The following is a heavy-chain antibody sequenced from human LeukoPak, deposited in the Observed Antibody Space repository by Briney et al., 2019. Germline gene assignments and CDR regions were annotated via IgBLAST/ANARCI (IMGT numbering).Heavy chain of an antibody. V-gene: IGHV3-48*04. CDR1: GFTFSSYS. D-gene: IGHD6-19*01. Sequence: GGSLRLSCAASGFTFSSYSMNWVRQAPGKGLEWVSYISSSSSTIYYADSVKGRFTISRDNAKNSLYLQMNSLRADDTAVYYCAKVGWLEGLTNWFDPWGQGTLVTVSS. CDR2: ISSSSSTI. CDR3: AKVGWLEGLTNWFDP. J-gene: IGHJ5*02.